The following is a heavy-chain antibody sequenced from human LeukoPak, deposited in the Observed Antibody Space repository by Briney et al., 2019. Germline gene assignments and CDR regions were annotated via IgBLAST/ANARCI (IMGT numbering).Heavy chain of an antibody. D-gene: IGHD6-13*01. CDR2: IHIYRGNT. Sequence: ASVKVSCKASGYSSTNYGISWVRQAPGQGLEWMGWIHIYRGNTNYAQKFQGRVTMTTDTSTSTVYMEVRGLRSDDTAMYYCARYERAATNWFDPWGQGTLVTVSS. CDR3: ARYERAATNWFDP. J-gene: IGHJ5*02. V-gene: IGHV1-18*01. CDR1: GYSSTNYG.